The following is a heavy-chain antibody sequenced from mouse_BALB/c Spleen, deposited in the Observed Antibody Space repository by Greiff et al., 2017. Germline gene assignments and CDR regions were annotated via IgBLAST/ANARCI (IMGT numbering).Heavy chain of an antibody. CDR2: IYPGDGDT. D-gene: IGHD3-1*01. Sequence: QVQLKESGPELVKPGASVKISCKASGYAFSSSWMNWVKQRPGQGLEWIGRIYPGDGDTNYNGKFKGKATLTADKSSSTAYMQLSSLTSVDSAVYFCARGHYYYAMDYWGQGTSVTVSS. J-gene: IGHJ4*01. V-gene: IGHV1-82*01. CDR1: GYAFSSSW. CDR3: ARGHYYYAMDY.